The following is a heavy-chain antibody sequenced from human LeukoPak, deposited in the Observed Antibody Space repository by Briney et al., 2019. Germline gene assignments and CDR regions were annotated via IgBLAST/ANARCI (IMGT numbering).Heavy chain of an antibody. CDR3: AKGSSGSYYWFDP. D-gene: IGHD1-26*01. Sequence: AISGSGGSTYYADSAKGRFTISRDNSKNTLYLQMNSLRAEDTAVYYCAKGSSGSYYWFDPWGQGTLVTVSS. V-gene: IGHV3-23*01. J-gene: IGHJ5*02. CDR2: ISGSGGST.